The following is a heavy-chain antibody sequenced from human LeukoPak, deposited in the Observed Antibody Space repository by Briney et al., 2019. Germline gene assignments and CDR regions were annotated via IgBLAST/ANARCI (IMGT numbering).Heavy chain of an antibody. CDR3: TTFGLAATFVDY. D-gene: IGHD2-15*01. V-gene: IGHV3-15*01. J-gene: IGHJ4*02. CDR1: GFTFSNAW. Sequence: GGSLRLSCAASGFTFSNAWMSWVRQAQGKGLEWVGRIKSKTDGGTTDYAAPVKGRFTISRDDSKNTLYLQMNSLKTEDTAVYYCTTFGLAATFVDYWGQGTLVTVSS. CDR2: IKSKTDGGTT.